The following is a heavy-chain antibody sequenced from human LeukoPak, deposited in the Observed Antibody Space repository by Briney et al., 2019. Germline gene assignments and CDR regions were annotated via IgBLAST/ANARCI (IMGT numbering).Heavy chain of an antibody. V-gene: IGHV4-38-2*02. J-gene: IGHJ4*02. D-gene: IGHD3-10*01. CDR3: ARDGNIIRGAPSDY. CDR2: IYHSGST. Sequence: SETLSLTCTVSGYSISSGYYWGWIRQPPGKGLEWIGSIYHSGSTYYNPSLKSRVTISVDTSKNQFSLKLSSVTAADTAVYYCARDGNIIRGAPSDYWGQGTLVTVSS. CDR1: GYSISSGYY.